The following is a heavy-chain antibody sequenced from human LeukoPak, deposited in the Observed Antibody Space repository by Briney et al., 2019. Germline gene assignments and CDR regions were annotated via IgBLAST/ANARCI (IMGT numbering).Heavy chain of an antibody. CDR1: AGSFSDYY. Sequence: PSETLSLTCAVYAGSFSDYYWSWIRQPPGKGLQWIGEINQIGSTNYSPSLKSRVTISLDTSRNQFSLKLNSVTAADTAVYYCAKSNGYGLIDIWGQGTMVTVSS. J-gene: IGHJ3*02. CDR3: AKSNGYGLIDI. V-gene: IGHV4-34*01. D-gene: IGHD3-22*01. CDR2: INQIGST.